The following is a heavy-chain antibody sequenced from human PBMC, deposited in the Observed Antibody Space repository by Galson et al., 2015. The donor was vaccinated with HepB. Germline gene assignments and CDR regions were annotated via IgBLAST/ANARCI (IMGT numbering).Heavy chain of an antibody. CDR3: ARNPTNSFEGSDY. V-gene: IGHV3-66*01. Sequence: SLRLSCAASGFTVSSNYMSWVRQAPGKGLEWVSVIYSGGSTYYADSVKGRFTISRDNSKNMLYLQMNSLRAEDTAVYYCARNPTNSFEGSDYWGQGTLVTVSS. D-gene: IGHD2-21*01. CDR1: GFTVSSNY. J-gene: IGHJ4*02. CDR2: IYSGGST.